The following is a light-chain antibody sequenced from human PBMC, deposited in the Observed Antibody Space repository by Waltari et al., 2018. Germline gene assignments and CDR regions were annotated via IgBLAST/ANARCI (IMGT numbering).Light chain of an antibody. CDR3: SSYISSDTLEL. Sequence: HSALTQPASVSGSPGQSITISCPGSSSDIGNYNYVSWYQQHPGKDTKLMIFDDSNRPSGVSNRFSGSKSGNTASLTISGLQAEDEADYYCSSYISSDTLELFGGGTSLTVL. J-gene: IGLJ2*01. CDR2: DDS. V-gene: IGLV2-14*03. CDR1: SSDIGNYNY.